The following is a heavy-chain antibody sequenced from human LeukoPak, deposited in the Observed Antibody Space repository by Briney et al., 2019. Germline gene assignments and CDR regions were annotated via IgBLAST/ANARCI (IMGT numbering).Heavy chain of an antibody. CDR2: IGTAGDT. CDR3: ARGKYFYDSSGYYDY. CDR1: GFTFSSYD. V-gene: IGHV3-13*01. D-gene: IGHD3-22*01. J-gene: IGHJ4*02. Sequence: GGSLRLSCAASGFTFSSYDMHWVRQATGKGLEWVSAIGTAGDTYYPGSVKGRFTISRESAKNSLYLQMNSLRAGDTAVYYCARGKYFYDSSGYYDYWGQGTLVTVSS.